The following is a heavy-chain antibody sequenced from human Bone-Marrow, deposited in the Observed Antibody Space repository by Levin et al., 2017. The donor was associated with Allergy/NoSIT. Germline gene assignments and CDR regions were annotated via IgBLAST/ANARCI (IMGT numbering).Heavy chain of an antibody. CDR3: AREGEDCSSTSCYLDY. J-gene: IGHJ4*02. CDR1: GGSISSYY. V-gene: IGHV4-59*01. Sequence: GSLRLSCTVSGGSISSYYWSWIRQPPGKGLEWIGYIYYSGSTNYNPSLKSRVTISVDTSKNQFSLKLSSVTAADTAVYYCAREGEDCSSTSCYLDYWGQGTLVTVSS. CDR2: IYYSGST. D-gene: IGHD2-2*01.